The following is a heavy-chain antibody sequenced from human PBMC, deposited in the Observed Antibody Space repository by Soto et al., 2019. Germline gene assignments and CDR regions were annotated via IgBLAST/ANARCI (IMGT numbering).Heavy chain of an antibody. CDR3: ARDLWVEPALYYYGMDV. D-gene: IGHD1-1*01. V-gene: IGHV4-34*01. J-gene: IGHJ6*02. CDR1: GGSLSGYY. CDR2: INPGGIT. Sequence: SETLSLTCAVYGGSLSGYYWTWIRQPPGKGLEWIGEINPGGITNYNPSVKSRLTISLDTSQKQVSLRLTSVTAADTAVYYCARDLWVEPALYYYGMDVWGQGTTVTVSS.